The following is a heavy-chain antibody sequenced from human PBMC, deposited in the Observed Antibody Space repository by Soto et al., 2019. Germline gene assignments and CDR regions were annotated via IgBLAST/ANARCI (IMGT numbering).Heavy chain of an antibody. J-gene: IGHJ3*01. D-gene: IGHD2-2*01. Sequence: QVQLQESGPGLVKPSQTLSLTCTVSSVSITSGDYYWNWIRQPPGKGLEWIGSIYYSGSTYYSPSLKSRVSISLGTSKNQFSLKLSSVTAADTAVYYCVRGDPGACSSTSCSDAFDLWGRGAKVAVSS. CDR2: IYYSGST. CDR3: VRGDPGACSSTSCSDAFDL. CDR1: SVSITSGDYY. V-gene: IGHV4-30-4*01.